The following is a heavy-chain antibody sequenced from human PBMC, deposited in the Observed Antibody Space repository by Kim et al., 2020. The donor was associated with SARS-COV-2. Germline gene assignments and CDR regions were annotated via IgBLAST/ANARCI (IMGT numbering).Heavy chain of an antibody. CDR2: LRLDGSNE. CDR3: VRDGVGATRFCGWFDY. J-gene: IGHJ4*01. V-gene: IGHV3-33*01. Sequence: GGSLRLSCAASGFTFSNYGMHWVRQAPGKGLECVAVLRLDGSNEKYADSVKGRFTISRDNSKNTLDLEMNSLSAEDTAVYYCVRDGVGATRFCGWFDYWG. CDR1: GFTFSNYG. D-gene: IGHD1-26*01.